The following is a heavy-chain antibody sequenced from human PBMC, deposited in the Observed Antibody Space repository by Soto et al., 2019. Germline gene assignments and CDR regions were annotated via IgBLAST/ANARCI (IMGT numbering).Heavy chain of an antibody. CDR1: GYTFTNYY. J-gene: IGHJ4*02. D-gene: IGHD3-22*01. CDR3: ARTDSSGFDH. Sequence: AXVKVSCRASGYTFTNYYIHWVRQAPGQGLEWMGIINPSGGTTTYAQKFQGRVTMTRDTSTSIVYMELSSLRSEDTAVYYCARTDSSGFDHWGQGTLVTVSS. V-gene: IGHV1-46*01. CDR2: INPSGGTT.